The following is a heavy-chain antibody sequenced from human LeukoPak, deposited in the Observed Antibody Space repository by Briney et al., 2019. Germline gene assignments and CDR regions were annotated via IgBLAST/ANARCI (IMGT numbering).Heavy chain of an antibody. CDR3: ATGVRTPYYFDY. V-gene: IGHV1-24*01. CDR1: GYTLTELS. Sequence: ASVKVSCKVSGYTLTELSMHWVRHAPGKGLEWMGGFDPEDGETIYAQKFQGRVTMTEDTSTDTAYMELSSLRSEDTAVYYCATGVRTPYYFDYWGQGTLVTVSS. CDR2: FDPEDGET. D-gene: IGHD2-2*01. J-gene: IGHJ4*02.